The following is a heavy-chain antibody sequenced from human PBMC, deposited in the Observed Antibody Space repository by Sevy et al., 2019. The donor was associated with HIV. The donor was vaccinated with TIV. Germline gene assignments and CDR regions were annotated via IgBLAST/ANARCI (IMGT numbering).Heavy chain of an antibody. D-gene: IGHD2-21*02. V-gene: IGHV3-30*09. CDR3: ARVGVSYCTDDCYHRFDY. CDR2: ISYDGSKK. Sequence: GGSLRLSCAASGFTFSSYALLWDRQAPGKGLEWVSLISYDGSKKYYSHSVKGRFAISRDETKTTLFLQMNSLRSEDTGIYYCARVGVSYCTDDCYHRFDYWGRGTLVTVSS. J-gene: IGHJ4*02. CDR1: GFTFSSYA.